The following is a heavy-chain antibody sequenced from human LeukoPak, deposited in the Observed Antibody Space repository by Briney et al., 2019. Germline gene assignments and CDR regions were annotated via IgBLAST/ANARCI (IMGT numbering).Heavy chain of an antibody. Sequence: SETLSLTCTVSGGSISSGGYYWSWIRQHPGKGLEWIGYIYYSGSTYYNPSLKSRVTISVDTSKNQFSLKLSSVTAADTAVYYCARGYTAMATDWGQGALATVSS. CDR3: ARGYTAMATD. J-gene: IGHJ4*02. V-gene: IGHV4-31*03. D-gene: IGHD5-18*01. CDR1: GGSISSGGYY. CDR2: IYYSGST.